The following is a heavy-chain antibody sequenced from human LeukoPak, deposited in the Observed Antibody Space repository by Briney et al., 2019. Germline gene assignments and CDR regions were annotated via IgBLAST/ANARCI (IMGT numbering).Heavy chain of an antibody. CDR2: IKQDGSDK. V-gene: IGHV3-7*01. J-gene: IGHJ3*02. CDR1: GFTFTKYW. Sequence: GDSLRLSCAASGFTFTKYWMTWVRQAPGKGLEWVGNIKQDGSDKNYMDSVKGRFTISRDNTKNSVYLQMSSLRAEDTAVYYCAADGPADLFDGSEDPPRDAFEIWGQGTMVTVSS. CDR3: AADGPADLFDGSEDPPRDAFEI. D-gene: IGHD3-22*01.